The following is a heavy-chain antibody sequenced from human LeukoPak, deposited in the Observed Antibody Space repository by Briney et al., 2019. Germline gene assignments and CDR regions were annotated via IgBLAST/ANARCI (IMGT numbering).Heavy chain of an antibody. CDR2: INPNSGDT. V-gene: IGHV1-2*06. Sequence: GASVKVSCKASGYTFTAHYLHWVRQAPGQGLEWMGRINPNSGDTVYAQKFQGRVTMTGDTSISTTYMEPSRLRSDDTAVYYCAREEDYVADYWGQGTLVTVSS. D-gene: IGHD3-10*02. J-gene: IGHJ4*02. CDR3: AREEDYVADY. CDR1: GYTFTAHY.